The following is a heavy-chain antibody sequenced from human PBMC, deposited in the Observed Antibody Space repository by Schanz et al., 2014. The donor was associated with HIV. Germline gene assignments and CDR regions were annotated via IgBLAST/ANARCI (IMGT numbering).Heavy chain of an antibody. CDR1: GGSFSRYY. J-gene: IGHJ1*01. D-gene: IGHD3-10*01. CDR2: INLKGTT. V-gene: IGHV4-34*02. Sequence: VQLQQWGAGLVKPSETLSLTCAVYGGSFSRYYWSWVRQSPGKGLEWIGEINLKGTTDYNPSLKSRPPISMDPSKSHFSLRLTSVTAADTAVYYCARGGVYMTAWILRRFSDEFFQDWGQGTLVTVSS. CDR3: ARGGVYMTAWILRRFSDEFFQD.